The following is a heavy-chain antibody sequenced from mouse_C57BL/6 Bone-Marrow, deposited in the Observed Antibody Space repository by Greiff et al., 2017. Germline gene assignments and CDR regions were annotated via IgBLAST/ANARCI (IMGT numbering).Heavy chain of an antibody. Sequence: QVQLQQSGPELVKPGASVKLSCKASGYTFTSYDINWVKQRPGQGLEWIGWIYPRDGSTNYNEKFKGKATLTVDTSSSTAYMELHSLTSEDSAVYCCARDYGSSYWYFDVWGTGTTVTVSS. CDR3: ARDYGSSYWYFDV. CDR1: GYTFTSYD. CDR2: IYPRDGST. J-gene: IGHJ1*03. V-gene: IGHV1-85*01. D-gene: IGHD1-1*01.